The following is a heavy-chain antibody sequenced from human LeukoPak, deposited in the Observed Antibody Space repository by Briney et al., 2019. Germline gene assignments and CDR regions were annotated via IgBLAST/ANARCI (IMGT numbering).Heavy chain of an antibody. D-gene: IGHD7-27*01. V-gene: IGHV4-39*01. J-gene: IGHJ4*02. CDR1: GGSISSRSYY. Sequence: TSETLSLTCTVSGGSISSRSYYWGWIRQPPGKGLEWIGTIHYSGSTYYNPSLRSRVTMSVDTSKNQLSLKLTSVTAADTAVYYCARRGTNWGRFDYWGQGSLVTVSS. CDR3: ARRGTNWGRFDY. CDR2: IHYSGST.